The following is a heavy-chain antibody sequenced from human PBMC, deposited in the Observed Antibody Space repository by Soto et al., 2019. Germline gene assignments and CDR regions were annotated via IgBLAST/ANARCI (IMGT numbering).Heavy chain of an antibody. CDR3: ARAWYYSDRSGLIDY. CDR2: IFDSGST. Sequence: QVQLQESGPRLVKPSQTLSLTCSVSGSSIRSGGYYWSWLRLHPGKALEWIGDIFDSGSTFYNPSLKSRLSISLDTSKNQFSLMLSSVTAADTAVYYCARAWYYSDRSGLIDYWGQGTLVTVSS. V-gene: IGHV4-31*03. D-gene: IGHD3-22*01. J-gene: IGHJ4*02. CDR1: GSSIRSGGYY.